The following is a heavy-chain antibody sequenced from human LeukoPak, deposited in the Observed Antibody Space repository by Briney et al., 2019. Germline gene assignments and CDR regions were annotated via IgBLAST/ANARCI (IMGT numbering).Heavy chain of an antibody. D-gene: IGHD3-10*01. J-gene: IGHJ5*02. CDR3: ARGRDYYGSGSYNWFDP. V-gene: IGHV4-39*07. Sequence: PSETLSLTCTVSGGSISSSSYYWGWIRQPPGKGLEWIGSIYYSGSTYYNPSLKSRVTISVDTSKNQFSLKLSSVTAADTAVYYCARGRDYYGSGSYNWFDPWGQGTLVTVSP. CDR2: IYYSGST. CDR1: GGSISSSSYY.